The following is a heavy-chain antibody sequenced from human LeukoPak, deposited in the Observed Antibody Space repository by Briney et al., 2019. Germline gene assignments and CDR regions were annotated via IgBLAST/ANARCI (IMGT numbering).Heavy chain of an antibody. CDR1: GYTFTGYY. CDR3: ARGPPYSSGWFSDDH. J-gene: IGHJ4*02. V-gene: IGHV1-46*01. Sequence: ASVKVSCKASGYTFTGYYIHWVRQVPGQGLEWMGIINPSGGTTSFAQKFHGRLTMTRDRSTSTVYMELSSLRSEDTAVYYCARGPPYSSGWFSDDHWGQGALVTVSS. CDR2: INPSGGTT. D-gene: IGHD6-19*01.